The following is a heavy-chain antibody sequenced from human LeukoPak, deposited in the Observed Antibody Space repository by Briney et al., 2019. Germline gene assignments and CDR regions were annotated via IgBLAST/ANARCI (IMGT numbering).Heavy chain of an antibody. J-gene: IGHJ4*02. V-gene: IGHV3-23*01. CDR2: ISGSGVTT. D-gene: IGHD3-3*01. CDR1: GFTFSDYW. CDR3: AKEREVIRDYYFDY. Sequence: PGGSLRLSCAASGFTFSDYWMSWVRQAPGKGLEWVSAISGSGVTTYSADSVKGRFTIARDNSKNTVYLQMNSLRAEDTAVYYCAKEREVIRDYYFDYWGQGTLVTVSS.